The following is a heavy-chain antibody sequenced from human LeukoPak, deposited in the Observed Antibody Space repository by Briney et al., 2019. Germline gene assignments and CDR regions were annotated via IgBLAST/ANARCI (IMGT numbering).Heavy chain of an antibody. CDR3: LGYCSDSNCYSGGY. D-gene: IGHD2-15*01. J-gene: IGHJ4*02. CDR2: ISGSGGST. V-gene: IGHV3-23*01. CDR1: GFTFSSYA. Sequence: QPGGSLRLSCAASGFTFSSYAMSWVRQAPGKGLEWVSTISGSGGSTYYADSVKGRFTISRDNSKSTQSLQMNTLRAEDTAVYYCLGYCSDSNCYSGGYWGQGTLVTVSS.